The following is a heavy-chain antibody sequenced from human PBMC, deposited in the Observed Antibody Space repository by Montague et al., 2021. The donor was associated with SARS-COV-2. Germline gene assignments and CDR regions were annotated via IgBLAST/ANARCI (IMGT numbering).Heavy chain of an antibody. Sequence: SETLSLTCAVSGGSFTDYFWGWLRQPPGTRLEWIGEVYDTGSNNYNPSLKSRVTISLDTSRNQFSLYLGSVTAADTAVYYCARGRQHFNMIVVVMTGGEYYFDYWGQGTLVTVSS. CDR2: VYDTGSN. D-gene: IGHD3-22*01. CDR3: ARGRQHFNMIVVVMTGGEYYFDY. J-gene: IGHJ4*02. CDR1: GGSFTDYF. V-gene: IGHV4-34*01.